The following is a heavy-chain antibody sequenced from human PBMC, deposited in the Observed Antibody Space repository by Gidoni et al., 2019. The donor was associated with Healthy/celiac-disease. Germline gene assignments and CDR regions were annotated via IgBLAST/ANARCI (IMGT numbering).Heavy chain of an antibody. D-gene: IGHD2-15*01. CDR2: IIPILGIA. CDR1: GGTFSSYT. V-gene: IGHV1-69*02. J-gene: IGHJ5*02. Sequence: QVQLVQSGAAVKKPGSSVKVSCKASGGTFSSYTISWVRQAPGQGLEWMGRIIPILGIANYAQKFQGRVTITADKSTSTAYMELSSLRSEDTAVYYCARASCSGGSCYPWFDPWGQGTLVTVSS. CDR3: ARASCSGGSCYPWFDP.